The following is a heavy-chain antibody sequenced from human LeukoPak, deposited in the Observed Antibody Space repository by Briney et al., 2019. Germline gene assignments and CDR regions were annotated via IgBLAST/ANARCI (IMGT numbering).Heavy chain of an antibody. CDR3: VRDVWGDRDSYFDY. V-gene: IGHV3-74*01. Sequence: GGSLRLSCAASGFTFSTYWMHWVRQDPGKGLVWVSRINTDGRSTSYVDSVKGRFIMSRDNAKNTLYLQMNSLRAEDTAIYYCVRDVWGDRDSYFDYWGQGTLVTVSS. D-gene: IGHD2-21*01. J-gene: IGHJ4*02. CDR1: GFTFSTYW. CDR2: INTDGRST.